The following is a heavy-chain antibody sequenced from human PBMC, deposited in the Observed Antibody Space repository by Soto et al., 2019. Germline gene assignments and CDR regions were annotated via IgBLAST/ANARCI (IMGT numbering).Heavy chain of an antibody. CDR3: ASGQQLVRSWLDP. J-gene: IGHJ5*02. V-gene: IGHV4-39*01. Sequence: SETLSLTCTVSGGSISSSSYYWGWIRQPPGKGLEWIGSIYYSGSTYYNPSLKSRVTISVDTSKNQFSLKLSSVTAADTAVYYCASGQQLVRSWLDPWGQGTLVTVSS. CDR2: IYYSGST. CDR1: GGSISSSSYY. D-gene: IGHD6-13*01.